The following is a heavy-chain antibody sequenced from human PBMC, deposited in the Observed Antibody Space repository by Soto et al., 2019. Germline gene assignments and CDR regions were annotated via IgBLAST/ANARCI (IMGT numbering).Heavy chain of an antibody. CDR2: INHSGST. CDR3: ARGRRGGIAARPHYFDY. Sequence: SETLSLTCAVYGGSFSGYYWSWIRQPPGKGLEWIGEINHSGSTNYNPSLKSRVTISVDTSKNQFSLKLSSVTAADTAVYYCARGRRGGIAARPHYFDYWGQGTLVTVSS. D-gene: IGHD6-6*01. J-gene: IGHJ4*02. CDR1: GGSFSGYY. V-gene: IGHV4-34*01.